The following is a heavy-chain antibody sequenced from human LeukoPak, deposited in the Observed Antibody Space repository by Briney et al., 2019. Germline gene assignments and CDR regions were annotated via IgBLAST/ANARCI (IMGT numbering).Heavy chain of an antibody. V-gene: IGHV3-74*01. CDR1: GFTVSTNY. J-gene: IGHJ4*02. Sequence: TGGSLRLSCAASGFTVSTNYMSLVRQAPGKGLEWVSCINSEGSRTFYADSVKGRFTISRDNAKNTLYLQMNSLRAEDTAVYYCARDHCSGANCQVALDFWGQGTLVTVSS. CDR3: ARDHCSGANCQVALDF. CDR2: INSEGSRT. D-gene: IGHD2-15*01.